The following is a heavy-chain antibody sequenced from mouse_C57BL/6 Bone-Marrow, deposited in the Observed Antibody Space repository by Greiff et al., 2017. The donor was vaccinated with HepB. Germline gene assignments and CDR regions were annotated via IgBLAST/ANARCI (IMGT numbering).Heavy chain of an antibody. Sequence: EVQLQQSGPELVKPGASVKISCKASGYTFTDYYMNWVKQSHGKSLEWIGDINPNNGGTSYNQKFKGKATLTVDKSSSTAYMELRSLTSEDSAVYYCAREHFYAMDYWGQGTSVTVSS. CDR3: AREHFYAMDY. J-gene: IGHJ4*01. CDR1: GYTFTDYY. CDR2: INPNNGGT. V-gene: IGHV1-26*01.